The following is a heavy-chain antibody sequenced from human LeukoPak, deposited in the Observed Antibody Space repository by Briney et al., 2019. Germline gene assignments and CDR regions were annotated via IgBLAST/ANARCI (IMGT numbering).Heavy chain of an antibody. CDR1: GGSISTSNYY. CDR3: ARRTFGGVIAY. CDR2: IFYSGST. Sequence: SETLSLTCTVSGGSISTSNYYWGWIRQPPGKGLERIGNIFYSGSTYYSPSLKSRVTISLDTSKNQFSLRLSSVTAADTAVYYCARRTFGGVIAYWGQGTLVTVSS. J-gene: IGHJ4*02. D-gene: IGHD3-16*02. V-gene: IGHV4-39*07.